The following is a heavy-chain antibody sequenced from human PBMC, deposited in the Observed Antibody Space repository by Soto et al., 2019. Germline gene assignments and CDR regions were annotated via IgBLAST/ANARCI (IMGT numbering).Heavy chain of an antibody. CDR1: GSTFTSYG. Sequence: ASVKVYCKASGSTFTSYGISWVRQAPGQGLEWMGWISAYNGNTNYAQKLQGRVTMTTDTSTSTAYMELRSLRSDDTAVYYCARGLELLTPPDYWGQGTLVTVAS. CDR3: ARGLELLTPPDY. V-gene: IGHV1-18*01. J-gene: IGHJ4*02. CDR2: ISAYNGNT. D-gene: IGHD1-7*01.